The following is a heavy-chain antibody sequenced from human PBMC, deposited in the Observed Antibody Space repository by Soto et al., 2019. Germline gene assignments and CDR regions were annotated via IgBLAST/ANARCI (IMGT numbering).Heavy chain of an antibody. CDR1: GGSISSGDYY. Sequence: SETLSLTCTVSGGSISSGDYYWSWIRQPPGKGLEGIGYIYYSGTTNYNPSLKSRVTISVDTSKNQFSLKLSSVTAADTAVYYCARDKIWFGELVYYYGMDVWGQGTTVTVSS. V-gene: IGHV4-30-4*01. D-gene: IGHD3-10*01. CDR3: ARDKIWFGELVYYYGMDV. CDR2: IYYSGTT. J-gene: IGHJ6*02.